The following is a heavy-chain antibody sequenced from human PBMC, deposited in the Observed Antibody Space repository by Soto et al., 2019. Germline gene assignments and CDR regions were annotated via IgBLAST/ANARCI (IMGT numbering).Heavy chain of an antibody. Sequence: HPGGSLRLSCAASGFTFASYAMSWVRQAPGKGLEWVSSISGSGGSTNYADSVRGRFTISRDNSKNTLYLQLNSLRAEDMAVYYFAKDPRGIYDYIWGSYRSTYYYYYMDVWGKGTTVTVSS. D-gene: IGHD3-16*02. CDR1: GFTFASYA. J-gene: IGHJ6*03. CDR3: AKDPRGIYDYIWGSYRSTYYYYYMDV. V-gene: IGHV3-23*01. CDR2: ISGSGGST.